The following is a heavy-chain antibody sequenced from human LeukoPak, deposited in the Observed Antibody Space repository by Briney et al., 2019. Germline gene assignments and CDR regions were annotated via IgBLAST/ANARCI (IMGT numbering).Heavy chain of an antibody. CDR2: IKQDGSEK. V-gene: IGHV3-7*01. D-gene: IGHD6-19*01. CDR3: ARDSSGWYGYYYYGMDV. J-gene: IGHJ6*02. CDR1: GFTFSSYW. Sequence: GGSLRLSCAASGFTFSSYWMSWVRQAPGKGLEWVANIKQDGSEKYYMDSVKGRFTISRDNAKNSLYLQMNSLRAEDTAVYYCARDSSGWYGYYYYGMDVWGQGTTVTVSS.